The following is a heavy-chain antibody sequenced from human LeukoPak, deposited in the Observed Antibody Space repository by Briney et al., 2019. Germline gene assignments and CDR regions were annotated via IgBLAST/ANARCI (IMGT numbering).Heavy chain of an antibody. CDR1: GGPISSYY. CDR2: IYYSGST. Sequence: SETLSLTCTVSGGPISSYYWSWIRQPPGKGLEWIGYIYYSGSTNYNPSLKSRVTISVDTSKNQFSLKLSSVTAAGTAVYYCARLDDFWSGYFDYWGQGTLVTVSS. J-gene: IGHJ4*02. CDR3: ARLDDFWSGYFDY. D-gene: IGHD3-3*01. V-gene: IGHV4-59*08.